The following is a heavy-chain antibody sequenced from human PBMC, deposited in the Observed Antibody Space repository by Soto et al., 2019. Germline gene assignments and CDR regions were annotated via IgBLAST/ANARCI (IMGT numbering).Heavy chain of an antibody. D-gene: IGHD1-26*01. CDR2: ISYDGNTQ. CDR3: AREDGKVGTNSAFDY. J-gene: IGHJ4*02. Sequence: GGSLRLSCAASGFTFRNYGMHWVRQAPGKGLEWVAIISYDGNTQIYADSVRDQFAISRDNSKNSLYLQMDRLRAEDTALYYCAREDGKVGTNSAFDYWGLGALVTVSS. CDR1: GFTFRNYG. V-gene: IGHV3-30*03.